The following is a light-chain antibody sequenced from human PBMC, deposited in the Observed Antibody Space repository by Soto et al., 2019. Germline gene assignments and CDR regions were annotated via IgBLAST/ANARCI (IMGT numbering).Light chain of an antibody. CDR1: QSVRSSH. CDR2: GTS. Sequence: EIVLTQSPGSLSLSQGERATLSCRASQSVRSSHLAWYQQMPGQAPRLLIYGTSNRATGIPDRFSASGSGTDFTLAISRLEPEDFAVYYCQQDSSSPLTFGGGTKVDIK. CDR3: QQDSSSPLT. V-gene: IGKV3-20*01. J-gene: IGKJ4*01.